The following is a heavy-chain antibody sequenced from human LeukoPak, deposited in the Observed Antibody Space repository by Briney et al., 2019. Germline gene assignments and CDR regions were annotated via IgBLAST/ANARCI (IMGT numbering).Heavy chain of an antibody. CDR3: ATPHRGTYGSGSPLY. D-gene: IGHD3-10*01. CDR2: FDPEDGET. Sequence: ASVKVSCKVSGYTLTKLSMHWVRPAPGKGLEWVGGFDPEDGETIYAQKFQGRVTMTEDTSTDTAYMELSSLRSEDTAVYYCATPHRGTYGSGSPLYWGQGTLVTVSS. J-gene: IGHJ4*02. V-gene: IGHV1-24*01. CDR1: GYTLTKLS.